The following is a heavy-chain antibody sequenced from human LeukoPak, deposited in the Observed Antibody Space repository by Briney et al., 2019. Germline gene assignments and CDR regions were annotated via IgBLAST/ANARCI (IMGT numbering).Heavy chain of an antibody. D-gene: IGHD3-16*01. J-gene: IGHJ6*03. CDR2: INSDGSST. CDR3: ARDRYDYVWGSYSPYYYYYYMDV. CDR1: GFTFSSYW. Sequence: PGGSLRLSCAASGFTFSSYWMHWVRQAPGKGLVWVSRINSDGSSTSYADSVKGRFTISRDNAKNTLYLQMNSLRAEDTAVYYCARDRYDYVWGSYSPYYYYYYMDVWGKGTTVTISS. V-gene: IGHV3-74*01.